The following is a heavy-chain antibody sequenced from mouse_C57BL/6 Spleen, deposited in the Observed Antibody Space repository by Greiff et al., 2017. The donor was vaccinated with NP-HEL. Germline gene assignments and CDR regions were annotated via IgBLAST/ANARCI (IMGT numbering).Heavy chain of an antibody. V-gene: IGHV1-76*01. CDR3: ARWDYYGSSNWYFDV. Sequence: VQLQQSGAELVRPGASVKLSCKASGYTFTDYYINWVKQRPGQGLEWIARIYPGSGNTYYNEKFKGKATLTAEKSSSTAYMQLSSLTSEDSAVYVCARWDYYGSSNWYFDVWGTGTTVTVSS. CDR2: IYPGSGNT. J-gene: IGHJ1*03. CDR1: GYTFTDYY. D-gene: IGHD1-1*01.